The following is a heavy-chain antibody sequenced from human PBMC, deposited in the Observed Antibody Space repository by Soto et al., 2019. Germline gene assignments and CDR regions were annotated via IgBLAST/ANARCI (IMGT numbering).Heavy chain of an antibody. Sequence: QITLKESGPTLVKPTQTLTLTCTFSGFSLSTSGVAVGWIRQPPGKALEWLALIYWDDDKRYTPSLKSRLTITKDTSKNQVVLTMTNMDPVDTATYYCAHRGYCSGGSCSSSMSSRRSFDPWCQGTLVTVSS. D-gene: IGHD2-15*01. CDR1: GFSLSTSGVA. CDR3: AHRGYCSGGSCSSSMSSRRSFDP. V-gene: IGHV2-5*02. CDR2: IYWDDDK. J-gene: IGHJ5*02.